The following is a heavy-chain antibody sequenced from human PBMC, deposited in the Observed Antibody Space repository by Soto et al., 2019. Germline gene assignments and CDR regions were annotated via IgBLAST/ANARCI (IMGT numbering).Heavy chain of an antibody. J-gene: IGHJ4*02. V-gene: IGHV4-59*08. CDR2: TYYSGST. CDR3: ASGYCSSASCYGGPFDY. CDR1: GGSISSYY. D-gene: IGHD2-2*01. Sequence: PSETLSLTCTVSGGSISSYYWSWIRQPPGKGLEWIGYTYYSGSTNYNPSLKSRVTISVDTSKNQFSLKLSSVTAADTAVYYCASGYCSSASCYGGPFDYWGQGTLVTVSS.